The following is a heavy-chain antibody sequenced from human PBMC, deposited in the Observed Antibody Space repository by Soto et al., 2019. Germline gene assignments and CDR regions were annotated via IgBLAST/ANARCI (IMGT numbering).Heavy chain of an antibody. D-gene: IGHD3-16*02. CDR2: IYYSGST. V-gene: IGHV4-31*01. Sequence: QVQLQESGPGLVQPSQSLSLTCTVSGGSISSCTYFWSWIRQHPGKGLEWIGYIYYSGSTYYNPSLNSLVTISADTSKNQFALRLSSVTAACSSVYYCASSIMIPFGGVIVIPRKFDSWGQGTLVTVSS. CDR1: GGSISSCTYF. CDR3: ASSIMIPFGGVIVIPRKFDS. J-gene: IGHJ4*02.